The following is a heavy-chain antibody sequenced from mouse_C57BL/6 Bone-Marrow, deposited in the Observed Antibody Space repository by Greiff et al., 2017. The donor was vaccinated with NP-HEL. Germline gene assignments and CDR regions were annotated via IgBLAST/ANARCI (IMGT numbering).Heavy chain of an antibody. J-gene: IGHJ4*01. CDR3: ARWVYSNYDYYAMDY. V-gene: IGHV1-63*01. CDR2: IYPGGGYT. CDR1: GYTFTNYW. Sequence: VQLQESGAELVRPGTSVKMSCKASGYTFTNYWIGWAKQRPGHGLEWIGDIYPGGGYTNYNEKFKGKATLTADKSSSTAYMQFSSLTSEDSAIYYCARWVYSNYDYYAMDYWGQGTSVTVSS. D-gene: IGHD2-5*01.